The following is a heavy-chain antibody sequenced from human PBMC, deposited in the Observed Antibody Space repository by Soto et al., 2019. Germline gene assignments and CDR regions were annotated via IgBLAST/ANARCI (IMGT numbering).Heavy chain of an antibody. V-gene: IGHV1-69*13. CDR3: ARGWNDFPH. D-gene: IGHD1-1*01. CDR2: IIPVFGTA. CDR1: GCTFSSYA. J-gene: IGHJ1*01. Sequence: SVKVSCKASGCTFSSYAISWVRQAPGQGLECMGGIIPVFGTANYAQKFQGRVTINADESTSTVYMELSSLRSEDTAVYYCARGWNDFPHWGQGTLVTVSS.